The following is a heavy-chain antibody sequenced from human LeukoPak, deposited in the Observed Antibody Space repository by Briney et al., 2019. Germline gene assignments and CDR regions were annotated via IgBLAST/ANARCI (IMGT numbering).Heavy chain of an antibody. CDR2: ISGSGGST. D-gene: IGHD6-13*01. CDR3: AKPPIEAAGTLWLGY. Sequence: PGGSLRLSCASSGFTFSSDVRSGLRHAPGKGLEGFAAISGSGGSTYYADSVKGRFTISRDNSKNTLYLQMNSLRAEDTAVYYCAKPPIEAAGTLWLGYWGQGTLVTVSS. CDR1: GFTFSSDV. J-gene: IGHJ4*02. V-gene: IGHV3-23*01.